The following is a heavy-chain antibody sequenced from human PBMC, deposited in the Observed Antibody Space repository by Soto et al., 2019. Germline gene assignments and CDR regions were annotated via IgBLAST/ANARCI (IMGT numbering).Heavy chain of an antibody. Sequence: SETLSLTCIVSGGSISSGGFYWSWIRQHPGRGLEWIGYIYYSGSTYYNPSLESRVTISVDTSKNQFSLKVSSVTVADTAVYYCARLGGYCSSTNCYGYSGMDVWGQGTTVTVSS. V-gene: IGHV4-39*01. CDR2: IYYSGST. D-gene: IGHD2-2*01. CDR1: GGSISSGGFY. CDR3: ARLGGYCSSTNCYGYSGMDV. J-gene: IGHJ6*02.